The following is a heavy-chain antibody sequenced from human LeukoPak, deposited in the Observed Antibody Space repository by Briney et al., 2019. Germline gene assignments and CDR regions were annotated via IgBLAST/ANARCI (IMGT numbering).Heavy chain of an antibody. CDR2: ISGSGDST. Sequence: GGSLRLSCAASGFTFSPYAMSWVRQAPGEGLEWVSVISGSGDSTLYADSVKGRFTISRDNSKNTLYLQMSSLRAEDTAMYYCAKDRDCSSTRCYGDFDYWGQGTLVTVSS. J-gene: IGHJ4*02. CDR1: GFTFSPYA. V-gene: IGHV3-23*01. CDR3: AKDRDCSSTRCYGDFDY. D-gene: IGHD2-2*01.